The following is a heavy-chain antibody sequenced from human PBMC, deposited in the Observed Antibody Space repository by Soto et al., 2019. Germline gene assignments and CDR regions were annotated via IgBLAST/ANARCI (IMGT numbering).Heavy chain of an antibody. J-gene: IGHJ4*02. V-gene: IGHV1-18*01. D-gene: IGHD2-15*01. CDR1: SYPFDTYA. CDR3: ARLARGYDFDY. Sequence: QVQLVQSGPEVKKVGASVQVSCQSSSYPFDTYAVGWIRLAPGQGLEWMGWINPDNGRTNYAPTFLGRVTLTTHTSTNTVYMELRNLKSDDTAIYYCARLARGYDFDYWGQGTLVSVSS. CDR2: INPDNGRT.